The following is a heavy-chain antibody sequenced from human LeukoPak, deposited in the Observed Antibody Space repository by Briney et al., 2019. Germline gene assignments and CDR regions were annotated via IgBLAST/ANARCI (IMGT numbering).Heavy chain of an antibody. Sequence: PSETLSLTCTVSSGSISHYYWSWIRQPPGMGLEWIGYIYYSGSTTYNPSLKSRVTMSVDTSRNQFSLRLRSVTAADTAVYYCARGEYCSSSTCYRNAFDIWGQGTVATVSS. V-gene: IGHV4-59*01. CDR1: SGSISHYY. D-gene: IGHD2-2*01. CDR2: IYYSGST. J-gene: IGHJ3*02. CDR3: ARGEYCSSSTCYRNAFDI.